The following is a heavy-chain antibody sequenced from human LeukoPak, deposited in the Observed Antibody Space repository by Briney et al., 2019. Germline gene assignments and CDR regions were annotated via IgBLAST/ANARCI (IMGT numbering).Heavy chain of an antibody. D-gene: IGHD2-15*01. CDR2: IWYDGSNK. Sequence: GGSLRLSCAASGFTFSSYGMHWVRQAPGKGLEWVAVIWYDGSNKYYADSVKGRFTISRDNSKNTLYLQMNSLRAEDTAVYYCAREYCSGGSCYSEAFDIWGQGTMVTVSS. V-gene: IGHV3-33*01. J-gene: IGHJ3*02. CDR1: GFTFSSYG. CDR3: AREYCSGGSCYSEAFDI.